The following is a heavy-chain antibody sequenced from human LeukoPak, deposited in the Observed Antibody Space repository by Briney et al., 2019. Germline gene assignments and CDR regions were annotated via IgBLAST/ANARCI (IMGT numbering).Heavy chain of an antibody. CDR3: AKGEDDSSGYYLMGFDY. Sequence: GGSLRLFCAASGFTFSSYGMHWVRQAPGKGLEWVAVISYDGSNKYYAESVKGQFTISRENSNNTLYLQMNSLRAEDTAVYYCAKGEDDSSGYYLMGFDYWGQGTLVTVSS. D-gene: IGHD3-22*01. CDR1: GFTFSSYG. V-gene: IGHV3-30*18. J-gene: IGHJ4*02. CDR2: ISYDGSNK.